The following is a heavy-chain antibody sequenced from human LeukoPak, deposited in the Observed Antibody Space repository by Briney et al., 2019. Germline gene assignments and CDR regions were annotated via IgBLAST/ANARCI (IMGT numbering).Heavy chain of an antibody. CDR2: INSDGSST. CDR1: GFTFSSYW. V-gene: IGHV3-74*01. CDR3: ARNQQLGGHSYYYYGMDV. J-gene: IGHJ6*02. D-gene: IGHD3-16*01. Sequence: GGSLRLSCAASGFTFSSYWMHWVRQAPGKGLVWVSRINSDGSSTSYADSVKGRFTISRDNSKNTLYLQMNSLRADDTAIYYCARNQQLGGHSYYYYGMDVWGQGTTVTVSS.